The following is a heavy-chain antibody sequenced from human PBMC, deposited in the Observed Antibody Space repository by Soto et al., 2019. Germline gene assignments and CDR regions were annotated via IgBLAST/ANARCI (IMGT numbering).Heavy chain of an antibody. D-gene: IGHD3-16*02. CDR2: IYNSANT. CDR3: AGVVSDEKSKYYYDY. CDR1: GDSINGYY. V-gene: IGHV4-59*01. Sequence: SETLSLTCTFFGDSINGYYWSWVRQPPGKGLEWIGFIYNSANTNYNPSLKSRVTISVDTSKSQCSRSLTCVSAADTAVYYCAGVVSDEKSKYYYDYWGQGTLVTFP. J-gene: IGHJ4*02.